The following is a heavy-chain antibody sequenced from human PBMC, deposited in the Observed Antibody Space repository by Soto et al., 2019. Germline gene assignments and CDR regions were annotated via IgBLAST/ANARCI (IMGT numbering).Heavy chain of an antibody. J-gene: IGHJ3*01. CDR1: GFTFSIYA. Sequence: EKQLVESGGALAQPGGSLRLSCVGSGFTFSIYALTWVRQAPGKGLEWVSLITNNGDTTFFGDSVKGRFSISRDNSKNTLYLQLANLRAEDTAVYYCALSAVYGGAFDVWGQGTMVAVSS. D-gene: IGHD4-17*01. V-gene: IGHV3-23*04. CDR3: ALSAVYGGAFDV. CDR2: ITNNGDTT.